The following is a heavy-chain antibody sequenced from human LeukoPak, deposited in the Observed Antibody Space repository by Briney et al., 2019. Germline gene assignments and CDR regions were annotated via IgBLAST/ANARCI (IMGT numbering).Heavy chain of an antibody. Sequence: GASVKVSCKASGGTFSSYAISWVRQAPGQGLEWMGGIIPIFGTANYAQKFQGRVTITADESTSTAYMELSSLRSEDTAVYYCARHERGWVTIFGVVIPKDAFDIWGQGTMVTVSS. V-gene: IGHV1-69*13. CDR3: ARHERGWVTIFGVVIPKDAFDI. J-gene: IGHJ3*02. CDR2: IIPIFGTA. CDR1: GGTFSSYA. D-gene: IGHD3-3*01.